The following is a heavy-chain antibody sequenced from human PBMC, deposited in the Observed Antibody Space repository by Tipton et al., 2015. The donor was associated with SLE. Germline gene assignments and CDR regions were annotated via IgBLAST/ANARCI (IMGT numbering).Heavy chain of an antibody. V-gene: IGHV4-39*07. J-gene: IGHJ4*02. CDR2: IYYSGST. D-gene: IGHD3-3*01. CDR3: ARGDFWSGYSPIPFSDY. CDR1: GGSISSSSYY. Sequence: TLSLTCTVSGGSISSSSYYWGWIRQPPGKGLEWIGSIYYSGSTYYNPSLKSRVTISVDTSKNQFSLKLSSVTAADTAVYYCARGDFWSGYSPIPFSDYWGQGTLVTVSS.